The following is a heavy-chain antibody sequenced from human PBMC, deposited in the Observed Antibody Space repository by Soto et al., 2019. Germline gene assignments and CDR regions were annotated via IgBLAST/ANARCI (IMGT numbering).Heavy chain of an antibody. CDR2: TIPIFGTP. V-gene: IGHV1-69*01. Sequence: QVQLVQSGAEVKKPGSSVKVSCKASGGTFSTSLISWVRRAPGQGLEWMGGTIPIFGTPNYAQKFQSRVTITGDESKSIVCKELNGLRSEDTAMDYCAMWYTDYVDHSYYFYSWGQGSQVTVSS. CDR1: GGTFSTSL. J-gene: IGHJ4*02. D-gene: IGHD3-10*02. CDR3: AMWYTDYVDHSYYFYS.